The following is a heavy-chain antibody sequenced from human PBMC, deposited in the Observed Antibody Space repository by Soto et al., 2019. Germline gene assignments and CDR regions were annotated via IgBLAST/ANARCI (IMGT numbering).Heavy chain of an antibody. CDR3: ARHYYDSSGYYSSALYAFDI. D-gene: IGHD3-22*01. CDR2: INPSGGST. CDR1: GYTFTGYY. J-gene: IGHJ3*02. Sequence: GASVKVSCKASGYTFTGYYMHWVRQAPGQGLEWMGIINPSGGSTSYAQKFQGRVTTTRDTSTSTAYMELSSLRSEDTAVYYCARHYYDSSGYYSSALYAFDIWGQGTMVTVSS. V-gene: IGHV1-46*01.